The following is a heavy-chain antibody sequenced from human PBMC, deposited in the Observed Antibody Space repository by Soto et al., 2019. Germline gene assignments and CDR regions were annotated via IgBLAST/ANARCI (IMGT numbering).Heavy chain of an antibody. CDR3: ARERPVGAGPDP. V-gene: IGHV4-30-4*01. D-gene: IGHD3-10*01. CDR1: GGSISSGDYY. CDR2: IYHSGST. J-gene: IGHJ5*02. Sequence: SETLSLTCTVSGGSISSGDYYWSWIRQPPGKGLEWIGYIYHSGSTYYNPSLKSRVTISVNTSKNQFSLKLSSVTAADTGVYYCARERPVGAGPDPGGKGTLVPVSS.